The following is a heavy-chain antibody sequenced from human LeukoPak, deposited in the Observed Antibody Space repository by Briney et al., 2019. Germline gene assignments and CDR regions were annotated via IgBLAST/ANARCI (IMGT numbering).Heavy chain of an antibody. CDR2: IYPGDSDT. J-gene: IGHJ5*02. V-gene: IGHV5-51*01. CDR3: ARHVAVAGTVAWFDP. D-gene: IGHD6-19*01. CDR1: GYSFTSYW. Sequence: GESLKISCKASGYSFTSYWIGWVRQMPGKGLEWMGIIYPGDSDTRYSPSFQGQVTISADKSISTAYLQWSSLKASDTAMYYCARHVAVAGTVAWFDPWGQGTLVTVSS.